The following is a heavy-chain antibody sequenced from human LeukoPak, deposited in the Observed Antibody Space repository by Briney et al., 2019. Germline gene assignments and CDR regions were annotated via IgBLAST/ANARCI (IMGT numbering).Heavy chain of an antibody. D-gene: IGHD5-12*01. V-gene: IGHV3-21*01. Sequence: LGGSLRLSCAASGFTFSSYSMNWVRQAPGKGLEWVSSISSSSSYIYYADSVKGRFTISRDNAKNSLYLQMSSLRAEDTAVYYCATNMVATIGYFYDYWGQGTLVTVSS. J-gene: IGHJ4*02. CDR1: GFTFSSYS. CDR2: ISSSSSYI. CDR3: ATNMVATIGYFYDY.